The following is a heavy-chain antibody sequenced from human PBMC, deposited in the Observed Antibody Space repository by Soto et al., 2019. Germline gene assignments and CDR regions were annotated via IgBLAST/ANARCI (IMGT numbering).Heavy chain of an antibody. D-gene: IGHD2-15*01. V-gene: IGHV3-33*01. CDR3: ATDCSGSSCYSK. Sequence: QVQVVESGGGVVQPGRSLRISCAASGFTFSNYGMYWVRQAPGKGLEWVALIWYDGSKKYYADFVKGRFTISRDNFKNTLYLQMNSLRAEDTAVYYCATDCSGSSCYSKWGQGTLVTVSS. CDR1: GFTFSNYG. CDR2: IWYDGSKK. J-gene: IGHJ4*02.